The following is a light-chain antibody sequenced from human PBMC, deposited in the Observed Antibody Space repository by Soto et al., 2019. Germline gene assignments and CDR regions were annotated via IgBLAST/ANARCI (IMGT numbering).Light chain of an antibody. Sequence: ASRMNPSPSSFSDSTGDRVNITCRASQGISSYLAWYQQKPGKAPKLLIYAAATLQRGAPSRFSASGSGTDFTLTISRLQSEDCATYYCQQYLSYPYTFGQGTKLEI. V-gene: IGKV1-8*01. CDR1: QGISSY. CDR3: QQYLSYPYT. J-gene: IGKJ2*01. CDR2: AAA.